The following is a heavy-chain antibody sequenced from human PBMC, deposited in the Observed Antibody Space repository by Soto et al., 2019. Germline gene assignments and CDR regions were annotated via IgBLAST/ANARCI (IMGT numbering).Heavy chain of an antibody. V-gene: IGHV1-18*04. CDR1: GYTFTSYG. J-gene: IGHJ6*02. CDR2: ISAYNGNT. D-gene: IGHD2-15*01. Sequence: QVQLVQSGAEVKKPGASVKVSCKASGYTFTSYGISWVRQAPGQGLEWMGWISAYNGNTNYAQKLQGRVTMTTDTSTSTAYMELRSLRSDDTAVDYCARDRAIGYCSGGSCYSIGYYYYYGMDVWGQGTTVTVSS. CDR3: ARDRAIGYCSGGSCYSIGYYYYYGMDV.